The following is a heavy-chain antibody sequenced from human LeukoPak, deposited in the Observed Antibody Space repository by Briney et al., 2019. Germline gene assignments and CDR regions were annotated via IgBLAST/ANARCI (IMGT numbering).Heavy chain of an antibody. J-gene: IGHJ4*02. CDR1: GGSISSSSDY. D-gene: IGHD3-9*01. Sequence: SETLSLTCTVSGGSISSSSDYWGWIRQPPGKGLEWIGSISYSWSTYYNPSLKSRVTISVDTSKNQFSLQLSSVTAADTAVYYCARQYYDILTGYPYYFDYWGQGTLVTVSS. CDR2: ISYSWST. CDR3: ARQYYDILTGYPYYFDY. V-gene: IGHV4-39*01.